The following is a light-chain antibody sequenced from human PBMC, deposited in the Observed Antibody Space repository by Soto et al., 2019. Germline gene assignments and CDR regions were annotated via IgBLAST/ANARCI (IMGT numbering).Light chain of an antibody. Sequence: EIVLTQSPGTLSLYPGERATLSCRASQSVSSSYLAWYQQKPGQAPRLLIYGASSRATGIPDRFSGSGSGTDFTLTISRLEPEDFAVYYCQQYGSSPRTFGQGTMVDI. V-gene: IGKV3-20*01. CDR2: GAS. CDR1: QSVSSSY. J-gene: IGKJ1*01. CDR3: QQYGSSPRT.